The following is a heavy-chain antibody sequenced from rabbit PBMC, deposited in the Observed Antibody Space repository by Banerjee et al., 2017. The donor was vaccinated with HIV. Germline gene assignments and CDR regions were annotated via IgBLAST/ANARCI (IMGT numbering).Heavy chain of an antibody. V-gene: IGHV1S45*01. J-gene: IGHJ4*01. CDR3: ARDLAGVIGWNFGL. CDR1: GFDFSSYY. Sequence: QEQLKESGGGLFKPGGSLKLSCTASGFDFSSYYMSWVRQAPGKGLEWIACINTSSGNTVYATWAKGRFTISRTSSTTVALQMTSLTAADTATYFCARDLAGVIGWNFGLWGQGTLVTVS. D-gene: IGHD4-1*01. CDR2: INTSSGNT.